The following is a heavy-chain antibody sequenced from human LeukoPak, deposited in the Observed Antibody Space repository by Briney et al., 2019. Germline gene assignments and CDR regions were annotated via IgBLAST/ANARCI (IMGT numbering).Heavy chain of an antibody. CDR1: GLTFGDYA. Sequence: GGSLSLSCAASGLTFGDYAMSWVRQAPGKGLEWVSTISSSGRDTYYADSVKGRFTISRDNSKNTLYLQMNSLRAEDTAVYYCARGGTKYYFDYWGQGTLVTVSS. V-gene: IGHV3-23*01. J-gene: IGHJ4*02. CDR3: ARGGTKYYFDY. CDR2: ISSSGRDT. D-gene: IGHD3-16*01.